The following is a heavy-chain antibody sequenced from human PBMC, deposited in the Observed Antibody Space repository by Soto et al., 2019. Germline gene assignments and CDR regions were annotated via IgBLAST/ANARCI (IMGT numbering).Heavy chain of an antibody. V-gene: IGHV1-18*04. D-gene: IGHD3-10*01. J-gene: IGHJ6*02. Sequence: ASVKVSCKASGYTFTSYGISWVRQAPGQGLEWMGWISAYNGNTNYAQKLQGRVTMTTDTSTSTAYMELRSLRSDDTAVYYCARGSTMVRGVIWGSGYYYYYGMDVWGQGTTATVSS. CDR1: GYTFTSYG. CDR3: ARGSTMVRGVIWGSGYYYYYGMDV. CDR2: ISAYNGNT.